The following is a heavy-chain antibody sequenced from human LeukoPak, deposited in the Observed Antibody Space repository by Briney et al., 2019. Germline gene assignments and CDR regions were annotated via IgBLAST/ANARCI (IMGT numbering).Heavy chain of an antibody. Sequence: GGSLRLSCVASGFTFSSYSMNWVRQAPGKGLEWVSYITRSSSAKFYADSVKGRFTISRDNAENLLYLQMNSLRAEDTAVYYCTRDQEGSDYWGQGTLVTASS. J-gene: IGHJ4*02. CDR1: GFTFSSYS. V-gene: IGHV3-48*01. CDR3: TRDQEGSDY. CDR2: ITRSSSAK.